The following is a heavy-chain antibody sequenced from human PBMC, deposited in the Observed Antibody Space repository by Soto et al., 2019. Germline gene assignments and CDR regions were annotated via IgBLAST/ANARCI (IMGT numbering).Heavy chain of an antibody. CDR2: INADNGNT. CDR3: ARPWYSSSWPLFDY. J-gene: IGHJ4*02. V-gene: IGHV1-3*01. CDR1: GDTFTNYA. Sequence: GASVKVSCKASGDTFTNYAMHWVRQAPGQRLEWMGWINADNGNTKYSQKFQGRVTITRDTSTSTVYMELSSLRSEDTAVYYCARPWYSSSWPLFDYWGQGTLVTVSS. D-gene: IGHD6-13*01.